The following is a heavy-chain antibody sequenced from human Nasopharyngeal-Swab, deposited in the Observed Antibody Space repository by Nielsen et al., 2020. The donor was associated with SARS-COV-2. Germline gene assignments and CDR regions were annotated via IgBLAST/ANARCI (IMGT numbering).Heavy chain of an antibody. CDR2: IYYSGST. CDR1: GGSINSGGYY. J-gene: IGHJ4*02. Sequence: SETLSLTCPVSGGSINSGGYYWSWIRQHPGKGLEWIGYIYYSGSTFYNPSLESRVAMSVDTSKNQFSLNLSSVTAADAAVYYCASTAAAFDNWGQGTLVTVSS. D-gene: IGHD6-25*01. V-gene: IGHV4-31*03. CDR3: ASTAAAFDN.